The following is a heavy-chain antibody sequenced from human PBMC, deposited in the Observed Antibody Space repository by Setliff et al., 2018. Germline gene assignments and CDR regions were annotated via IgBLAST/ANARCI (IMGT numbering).Heavy chain of an antibody. J-gene: IGHJ4*02. Sequence: SETLSLTCTVYGGSFSDYYWGWIRQPPGKGLEWIAEINHSGSTNYNPSLKSRVTISVDTSRNQFSLKLSSVTAADTAVYYCARDPSSVAARPGYWGQGTLVTVS. CDR1: GGSFSDYY. V-gene: IGHV4-34*01. CDR2: INHSGST. D-gene: IGHD6-6*01. CDR3: ARDPSSVAARPGY.